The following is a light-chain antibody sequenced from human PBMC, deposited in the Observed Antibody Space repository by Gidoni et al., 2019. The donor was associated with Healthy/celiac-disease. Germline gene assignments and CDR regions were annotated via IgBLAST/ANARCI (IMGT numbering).Light chain of an antibody. J-gene: IGLJ3*02. CDR1: SSDVGSYNL. Sequence: QSALTQPASEPGSPGQSITISCTGTSSDVGSYNLVSWYQQHPGKAPKLMIYEGSKRPSGVSNRFSGSKSVNTASLTISGLQAEDEADYYCCSYAGSSTWVFGGGTKLTVL. CDR2: EGS. V-gene: IGLV2-23*01. CDR3: CSYAGSSTWV.